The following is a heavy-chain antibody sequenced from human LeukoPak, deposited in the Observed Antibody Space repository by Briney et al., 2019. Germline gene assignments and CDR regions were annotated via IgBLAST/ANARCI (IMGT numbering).Heavy chain of an antibody. CDR1: GLTFSSYE. V-gene: IGHV3-48*03. CDR2: ISSSGSTI. Sequence: GGSLRLSCAASGLTFSSYEMNWVRQAPGKGLEWVSYISSSGSTIYYADSVKGRFTISRDNAKNSLYLQMNSLRAEDTAVYYCARDRTMVRDEYYFDYWGQGTLVTVSS. J-gene: IGHJ4*02. D-gene: IGHD3-10*01. CDR3: ARDRTMVRDEYYFDY.